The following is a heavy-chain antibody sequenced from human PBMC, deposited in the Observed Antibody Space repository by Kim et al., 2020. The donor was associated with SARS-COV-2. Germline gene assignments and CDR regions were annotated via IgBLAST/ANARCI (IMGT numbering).Heavy chain of an antibody. CDR1: GGSISSSSYY. J-gene: IGHJ3*02. CDR2: IYFSGST. Sequence: SETLSLTCTVSGGSISSSSYYWGWIRQPPGKGLEWIGSIYFSGSTYYNPSLKSRVTISVDTSKNQFSLKLSSVTAADTAVYYCARPGYYGSDEAFDIWGQGTMVTVSS. D-gene: IGHD3-10*01. V-gene: IGHV4-39*01. CDR3: ARPGYYGSDEAFDI.